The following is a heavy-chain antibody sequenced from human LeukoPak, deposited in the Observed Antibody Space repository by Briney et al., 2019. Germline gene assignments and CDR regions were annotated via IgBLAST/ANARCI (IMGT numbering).Heavy chain of an antibody. J-gene: IGHJ6*03. CDR2: ISSSSSYI. CDR1: GFTFSSYE. D-gene: IGHD3-9*01. Sequence: PGGSLRLSCAASGFTFSSYEMNWVRQAPGKGLEWVSSISSSSSYIYYADSVKGRFTISRDNAKNSLYLQMNSLRAEDTALYYXXXXXXPYYDIFYYYMDVWGKGTTVTISS. CDR3: XXXXXPYYDIFYYYMDV. V-gene: IGHV3-21*04.